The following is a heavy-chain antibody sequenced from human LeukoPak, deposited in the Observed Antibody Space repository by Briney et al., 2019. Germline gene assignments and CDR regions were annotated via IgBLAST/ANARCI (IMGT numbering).Heavy chain of an antibody. J-gene: IGHJ3*02. CDR1: GFTFSNYE. V-gene: IGHV3-48*03. CDR3: ARDRGRVGSPGAFDI. CDR2: IRSSGSNK. D-gene: IGHD3-10*01. Sequence: PGGSLRLSCAASGFTFSNYEMNWVRQAPGKGLEWVSYIRSSGSNKYYADSVNGRFTISRDNAKNSLYLQMNSLRDEDTAVYYCARDRGRVGSPGAFDIWGQGTMVTVSS.